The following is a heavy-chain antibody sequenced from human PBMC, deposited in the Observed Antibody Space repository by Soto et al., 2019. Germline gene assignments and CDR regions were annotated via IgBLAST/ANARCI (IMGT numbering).Heavy chain of an antibody. J-gene: IGHJ5*02. CDR2: IYPADAQT. CDR3: VRQATGYTSKWFDP. CDR1: GFTFTNYW. Sequence: PGESLKISCEVSGFTFTNYWIAGVRQMPGKGLEWMGGIYPADAQTRYSPTFQGQVAISADKSVNTAYLQWRSLKDSDTAIYFCVRQATGYTSKWFDPWGQGTLVTVSS. V-gene: IGHV5-51*01. D-gene: IGHD3-9*01.